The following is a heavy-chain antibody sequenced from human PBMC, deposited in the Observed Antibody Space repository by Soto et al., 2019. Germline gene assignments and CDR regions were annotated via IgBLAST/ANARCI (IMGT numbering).Heavy chain of an antibody. D-gene: IGHD5-18*01. Sequence: TSETLSLTCAVYGGSFSGYYWSWIRQPPGKGLEWIGEINHSGSTNYNPSLKSRVTISVDTSKNQFSLKLSSVTAADTAVYYCARGRYDSYGYDYGMDVWGQGTTVTVSS. V-gene: IGHV4-34*01. CDR2: INHSGST. J-gene: IGHJ6*02. CDR3: ARGRYDSYGYDYGMDV. CDR1: GGSFSGYY.